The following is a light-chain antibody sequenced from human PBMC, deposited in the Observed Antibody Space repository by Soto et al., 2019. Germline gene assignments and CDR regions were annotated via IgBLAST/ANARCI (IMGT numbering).Light chain of an antibody. Sequence: DVVLTQSPLSLPVTPGEPASISCRSSQSLLHSNGYNYLDWYLQKPGQCPQLLIYLCSNRATGIHDRFSGSGSGTDFTLTISRVEAEDVGVYYCMQDLQSQRTFGQGTKVEIK. J-gene: IGKJ1*01. CDR1: QSLLHSNGYNY. CDR3: MQDLQSQRT. CDR2: LCS. V-gene: IGKV2-28*01.